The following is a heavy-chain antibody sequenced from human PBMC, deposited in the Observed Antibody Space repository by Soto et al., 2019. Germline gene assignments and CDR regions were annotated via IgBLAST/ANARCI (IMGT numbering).Heavy chain of an antibody. CDR3: ARDKTRDYYYYGVDV. Sequence: GGSLRLSCAASGFTFSSYSMNWVRQAPGKGLEWVSSISSSSSYIYYADSVKGRFSISRDNAKNSLYLQMNSLRAEDTAVYYCARDKTRDYYYYGVDVWGQGTTVTVSS. J-gene: IGHJ6*02. V-gene: IGHV3-21*01. CDR1: GFTFSSYS. CDR2: ISSSSSYI.